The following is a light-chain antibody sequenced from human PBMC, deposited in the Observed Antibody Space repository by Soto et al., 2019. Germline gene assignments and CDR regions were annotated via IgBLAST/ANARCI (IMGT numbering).Light chain of an antibody. V-gene: IGLV2-14*01. CDR3: TSYASGSCHVV. Sequence: QSALTQPASVSGSPGQSITLSCTGTSSDIGGYDYVSWYQRHPGKAPKLIIYDVNNRPSGVSNRFSGSKSGNTASLTISGLQAEDEADYYCTSYASGSCHVVFGGGTKLTVL. CDR1: SSDIGGYDY. J-gene: IGLJ2*01. CDR2: DVN.